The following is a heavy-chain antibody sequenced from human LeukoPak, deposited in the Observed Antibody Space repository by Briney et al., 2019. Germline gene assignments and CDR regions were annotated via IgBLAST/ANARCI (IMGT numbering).Heavy chain of an antibody. J-gene: IGHJ6*03. D-gene: IGHD6-19*01. Sequence: GGSLRLSCAASGFAFSSFAMSWVRQSPGKGLEWLSTINGGGNTTFYADSVKGRFTISRDNFKNTLYLHMDSLRPDDTAPYYCTKELHVAVSVADYYYFCMDVW. V-gene: IGHV3-23*01. CDR1: GFAFSSFA. CDR2: INGGGNTT. CDR3: TKELHVAVSVADYYYFCMDV.